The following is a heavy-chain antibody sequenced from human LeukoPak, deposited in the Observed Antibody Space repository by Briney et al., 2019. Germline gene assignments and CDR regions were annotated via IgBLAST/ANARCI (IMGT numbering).Heavy chain of an antibody. V-gene: IGHV3-9*01. Sequence: GGSLRLSCAASGFTFDDYAMHWVRQAPGKGLEWVSGILRNSGSIGYADSVKGRFTISRDDAKNSLYLQMNSLGAEDTALYYCVKDGGRDTAAAYYWGQGTLVSVSS. CDR1: GFTFDDYA. D-gene: IGHD6-13*01. CDR3: VKDGGRDTAAAYY. J-gene: IGHJ4*02. CDR2: ILRNSGSI.